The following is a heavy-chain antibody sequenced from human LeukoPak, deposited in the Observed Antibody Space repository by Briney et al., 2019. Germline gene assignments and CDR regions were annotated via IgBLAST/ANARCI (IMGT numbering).Heavy chain of an antibody. D-gene: IGHD4-23*01. CDR3: ARDGGNSYDAFDI. V-gene: IGHV4-61*01. CDR2: IYYSGST. CDR1: GGSVSSGSYY. Sequence: SETLSLTCTVSGGSVSSGSYYWSWIRQPPGKGREWIGYIYYSGSTNYNPSLKSRVTISVDTSKNQFSLKLSSVTAADTAVYYCARDGGNSYDAFDIWGQGTMVTVSS. J-gene: IGHJ3*02.